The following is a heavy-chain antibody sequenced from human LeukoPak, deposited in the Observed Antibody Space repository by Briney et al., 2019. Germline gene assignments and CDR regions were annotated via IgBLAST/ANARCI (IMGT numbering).Heavy chain of an antibody. CDR1: GFTFSSHG. Sequence: GGSLRLSCAASGFTFSSHGMHWVRQAPGKGLECATFISYNGNNRYYADSVKGRFTISRDNSKNTLSLQMDSLRDEDSGVYYCARWTGADFSGYYDYWGQGTLVTVSS. D-gene: IGHD3-22*01. J-gene: IGHJ4*02. CDR2: ISYNGNNR. V-gene: IGHV3-33*01. CDR3: ARWTGADFSGYYDY.